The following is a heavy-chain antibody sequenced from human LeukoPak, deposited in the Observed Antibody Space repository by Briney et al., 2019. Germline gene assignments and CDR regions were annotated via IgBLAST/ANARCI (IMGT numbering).Heavy chain of an antibody. J-gene: IGHJ4*02. Sequence: GGSLRLSCAASGFTVSSNYMSWVRQAPGNGLEWVSVIYSGGSTYYADSVKGRFTISRDNYKNTVYLQMNSLRAEDTAVYYCARAGYYGSGSYYPPGYWGQGTLVTVSS. D-gene: IGHD3-10*01. CDR2: IYSGGST. V-gene: IGHV3-53*01. CDR1: GFTVSSNY. CDR3: ARAGYYGSGSYYPPGY.